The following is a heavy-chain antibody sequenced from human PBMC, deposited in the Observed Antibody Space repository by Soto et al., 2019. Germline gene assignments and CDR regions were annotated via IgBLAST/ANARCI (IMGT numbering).Heavy chain of an antibody. CDR3: ARAPIIGATFCDY. J-gene: IGHJ4*02. Sequence: QVQLQQGGAGLLKPSETLSLTCAVNGGSLSGHYWSWIRQAPGKGLEWIGEINRSGGTNYDPSLKSRVTISVDASKNQFSLKLNSVTAADTAVYYCARAPIIGATFCDYWGEGSLVTVSS. D-gene: IGHD1-26*01. V-gene: IGHV4-34*01. CDR2: INRSGGT. CDR1: GGSLSGHY.